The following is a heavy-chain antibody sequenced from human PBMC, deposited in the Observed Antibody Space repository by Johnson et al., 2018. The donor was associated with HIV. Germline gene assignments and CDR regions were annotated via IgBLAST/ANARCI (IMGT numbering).Heavy chain of an antibody. CDR3: ARDQAGRGDAFDI. CDR2: LYSGGST. CDR1: GFTFSNAW. V-gene: IGHV3-53*01. J-gene: IGHJ3*02. D-gene: IGHD6-13*01. Sequence: VQLVESGGGLIKPGGSLRLSCAASGFTFSNAWMSWVRQGPGQGLEWVSVLYSGGSTYYADSVKGRFTISRDNSKNTVYLQMNSLRVEDTAVYYCARDQAGRGDAFDIWGQGTMVTVSS.